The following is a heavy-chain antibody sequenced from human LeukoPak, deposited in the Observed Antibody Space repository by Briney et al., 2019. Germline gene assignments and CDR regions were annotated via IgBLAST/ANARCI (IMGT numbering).Heavy chain of an antibody. CDR1: GFTFCSYA. J-gene: IGHJ3*02. CDR2: ISGSGGST. D-gene: IGHD3-16*01. V-gene: IGHV3-23*01. Sequence: GGSLRLSCAASGFTFCSYAMSWVRQAPGKGLVRVSAISGSGGSTYYADSVKGRFTISSDNSKNKLYLQMNSLRAEETAVYYCAKFCCIMIKFGGECAFDIWGQGTMVTVP. CDR3: AKFCCIMIKFGGECAFDI.